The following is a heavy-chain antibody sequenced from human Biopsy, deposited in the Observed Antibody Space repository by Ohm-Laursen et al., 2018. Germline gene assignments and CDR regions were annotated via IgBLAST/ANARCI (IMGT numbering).Heavy chain of an antibody. V-gene: IGHV1-69*06. CDR2: VMPFFGTA. CDR3: ARHYYDSSGYNWFDP. J-gene: IGHJ5*02. CDR1: GGTSNSYI. Sequence: ASSVKVSCKASGGTSNSYIFAWVRQAPGQRPEWMGDVMPFFGTAQYAPKLQGRVSMTADKTTNTAYMELTSLTSEDTAVYFCARHYYDSSGYNWFDPWGQGTLVTVSS. D-gene: IGHD3-22*01.